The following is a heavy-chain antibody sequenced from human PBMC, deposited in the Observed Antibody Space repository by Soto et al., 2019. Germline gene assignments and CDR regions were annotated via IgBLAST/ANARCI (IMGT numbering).Heavy chain of an antibody. CDR3: ARARADAFDI. J-gene: IGHJ3*02. Sequence: GGSLRLSCAASGFTFSNYAMNWVRQAPGKGLEWVSYISSSSSTIYYADSVKGRFTISRDNAKNSLYLQMNSLRAEDTAVYYCARARADAFDIWGQGTMVTVSS. CDR1: GFTFSNYA. V-gene: IGHV3-48*01. CDR2: ISSSSSTI.